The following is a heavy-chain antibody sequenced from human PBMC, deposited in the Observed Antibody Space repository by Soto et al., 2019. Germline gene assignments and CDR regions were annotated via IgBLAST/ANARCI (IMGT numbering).Heavy chain of an antibody. V-gene: IGHV1-69*12. CDR3: ASGIQLWLRRINNGYSG. Sequence: QVQLVQSGAEVKKPESSVKVSCKAPGGTFSTYAISWVRQAPGQGLEWRGGIIPMFGTANYAQRFQDRVTITANESTTTVNMELSSLRSENTAVYFCASGIQLWLRRINNGYSGWGQGTLVPVSS. D-gene: IGHD5-18*01. J-gene: IGHJ4*02. CDR2: IIPMFGTA. CDR1: GGTFSTYA.